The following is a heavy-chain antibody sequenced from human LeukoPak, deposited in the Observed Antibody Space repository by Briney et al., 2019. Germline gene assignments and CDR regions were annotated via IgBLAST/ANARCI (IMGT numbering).Heavy chain of an antibody. Sequence: GRSLRLSCAASGFTFSSYGMHWVRQAPGKGLEWVAVISYDGNNKYYTDSVKGRFTISRDNSKSTLYLQMNSLRAEDTAVYYCAKVGLTVTTILDYFDYWGQGTLVTVSP. V-gene: IGHV3-30*18. CDR2: ISYDGNNK. CDR1: GFTFSSYG. D-gene: IGHD4-11*01. CDR3: AKVGLTVTTILDYFDY. J-gene: IGHJ4*02.